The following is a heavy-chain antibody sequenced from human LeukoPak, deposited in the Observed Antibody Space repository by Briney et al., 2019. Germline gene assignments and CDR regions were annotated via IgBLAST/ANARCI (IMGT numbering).Heavy chain of an antibody. CDR2: IHTSGST. D-gene: IGHD1-14*01. J-gene: IGHJ5*02. CDR3: ARASPTTNKGAYGWFDP. CDR1: GGSISGYY. Sequence: SETLSLTCTVSGGSISGYYWSWIRQPAGKGLEWIGRIHTSGSTNYNPSLKSRVTMSVDTSKNQFSLKLSSVTAADTAVYYCARASPTTNKGAYGWFDPWGQGTLVTVSS. V-gene: IGHV4-4*07.